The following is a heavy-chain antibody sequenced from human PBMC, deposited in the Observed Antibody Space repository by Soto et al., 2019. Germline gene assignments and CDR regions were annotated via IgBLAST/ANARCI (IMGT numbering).Heavy chain of an antibody. J-gene: IGHJ6*02. V-gene: IGHV1-69*12. CDR3: ASDYSNYVSYYYGMDV. CDR2: IIPIFGTA. CDR1: GGTFSSYA. Sequence: QVQRVQSGAEVKKPGSSVKVSCKASGGTFSSYAISWVRQAPGQGLEGMGGIIPIFGTANYAQKFQGRVTITADESTSTAYMELSSLRSEDTAVYYCASDYSNYVSYYYGMDVWGQGTTVTVSS. D-gene: IGHD4-4*01.